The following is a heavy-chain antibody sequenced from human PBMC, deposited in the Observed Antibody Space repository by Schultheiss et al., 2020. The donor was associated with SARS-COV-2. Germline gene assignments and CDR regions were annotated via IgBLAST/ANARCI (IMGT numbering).Heavy chain of an antibody. V-gene: IGHV1-69*04. CDR1: GYTFTSYY. CDR2: IIPILGIA. Sequence: SVKVSCKASGYTFTSYYMHWVRQAPGQGLEWMGRIIPILGIANYAQKFQGRVTITADKSTSTAYMELSSLRSEDTAVYYCARDQSSSSSAYWGQGTLVTVSS. J-gene: IGHJ4*02. D-gene: IGHD6-6*01. CDR3: ARDQSSSSSAY.